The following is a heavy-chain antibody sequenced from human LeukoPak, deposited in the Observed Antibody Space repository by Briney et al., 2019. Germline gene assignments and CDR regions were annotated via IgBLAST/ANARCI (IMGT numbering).Heavy chain of an antibody. Sequence: ASVKVSCKVSGYTLTELSMHWVRQAPGKGLEWMGGFDPEDGETIYAQKFQGRVTMTEDTSTDTAYMELSSLRSEDTAVYYCATVEGSGGPPHRSEGMDAWGKGTTVTVSS. CDR1: GYTLTELS. CDR2: FDPEDGET. CDR3: ATVEGSGGPPHRSEGMDA. D-gene: IGHD2-15*01. V-gene: IGHV1-24*01. J-gene: IGHJ6*04.